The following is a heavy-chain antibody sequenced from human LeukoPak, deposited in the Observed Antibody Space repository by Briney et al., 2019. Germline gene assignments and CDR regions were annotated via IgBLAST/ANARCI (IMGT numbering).Heavy chain of an antibody. J-gene: IGHJ5*02. CDR3: ARGNYGSGSDNWFDP. CDR1: GGSISSGGYY. D-gene: IGHD3-10*01. V-gene: IGHV4-31*03. Sequence: SETLSLTCTVSGGSISSGGYYWSWIRQHPGKGLEWIGYIYYSGSTYFNPSLKSRVTISADTSKNQFSLKLRSVTAADTAVYYCARGNYGSGSDNWFDPWGQGTLVTVSS. CDR2: IYYSGST.